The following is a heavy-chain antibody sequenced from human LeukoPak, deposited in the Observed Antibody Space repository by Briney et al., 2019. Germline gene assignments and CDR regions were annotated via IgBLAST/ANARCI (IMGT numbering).Heavy chain of an antibody. Sequence: GESLKISCQGSGYSFTSYWIAWVRQMPGKGLEFMGIIYPADSDTRYSPSFQGQVTISADKSISTAYLQWSSLKAPDTAMYYCARHASSSSWFDPWGQGTLVTVSS. V-gene: IGHV5-51*01. CDR1: GYSFTSYW. J-gene: IGHJ5*02. D-gene: IGHD6-6*01. CDR2: IYPADSDT. CDR3: ARHASSSSWFDP.